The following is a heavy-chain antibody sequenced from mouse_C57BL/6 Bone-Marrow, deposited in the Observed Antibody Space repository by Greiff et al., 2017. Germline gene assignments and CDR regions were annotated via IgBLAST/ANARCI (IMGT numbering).Heavy chain of an antibody. CDR2: IDPSDSYT. J-gene: IGHJ1*03. CDR1: GYTFTSYW. D-gene: IGHD1-1*01. Sequence: QVQLQQPGAELVMPGASVKLSCKASGYTFTSYWMHWVKQRPGQGLEWIGEIDPSDSYTNYNQKFKGKSTLTVDKSSSTAYMQLSSLTSEDSAVYYFARGGVVALACCFDVWGTGTTVTVSS. CDR3: ARGGVVALACCFDV. V-gene: IGHV1-69*01.